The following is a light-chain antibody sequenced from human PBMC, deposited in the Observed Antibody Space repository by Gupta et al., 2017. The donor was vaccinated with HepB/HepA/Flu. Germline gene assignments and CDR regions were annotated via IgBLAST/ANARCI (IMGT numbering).Light chain of an antibody. J-gene: IGKJ2*01. CDR3: QQYNDLPST. CDR1: HYIYKY. CDR2: DAS. Sequence: DIQTTQSPSCLSASVGDRVTISCQASHYIYKYLNWYQQRPGKGPDLLIYDASNVETGVPSRFSGSGSGTDFTLTISSLQPEDFAKYYCQQYNDLPSTFGQGTQLEI. V-gene: IGKV1-33*01.